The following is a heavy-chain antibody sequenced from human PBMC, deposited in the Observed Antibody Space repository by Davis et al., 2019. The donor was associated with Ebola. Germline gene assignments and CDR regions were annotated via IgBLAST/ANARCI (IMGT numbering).Heavy chain of an antibody. CDR3: ARLSSTGSSLYGMDV. CDR2: INPNSGGT. Sequence: ASVKVSCKASEYTFIGYYIHWVRQAPGQGLEWMGRINPNSGGTNYEQKFQGRVTMTRDTSISTAYMELSSLRSEDTAVYFCARLSSTGSSLYGMDVWGQGTTVTVSS. CDR1: EYTFIGYY. V-gene: IGHV1-2*06. J-gene: IGHJ6*02. D-gene: IGHD2-2*01.